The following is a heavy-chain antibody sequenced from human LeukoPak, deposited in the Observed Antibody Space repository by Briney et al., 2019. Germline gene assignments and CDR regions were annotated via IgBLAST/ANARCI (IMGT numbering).Heavy chain of an antibody. D-gene: IGHD3-16*01. Sequence: PGGSLRLSCTASGFTFSSYAMSWVRQAPGKGLEWVSVISGSGGSTYYGDSVKGRFTISRDNSKNTLYLQMNSLRAEDTAVYYCAKDGEVTITFDYWGQGTLVTVSS. J-gene: IGHJ4*02. CDR1: GFTFSSYA. CDR2: ISGSGGST. V-gene: IGHV3-23*01. CDR3: AKDGEVTITFDY.